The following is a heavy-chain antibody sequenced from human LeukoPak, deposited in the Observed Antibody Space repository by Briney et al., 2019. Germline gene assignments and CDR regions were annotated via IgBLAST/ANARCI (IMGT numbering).Heavy chain of an antibody. CDR3: ARTLQFHYYFDY. D-gene: IGHD5-24*01. Sequence: PSQTLSLTCTVSGGSISSGSYYWSWIRQPAGKGLEWIGRIYTSGSTNYNPSLKSRVTISVDTSKNQFSLKLSSVTAADTAVYYCARTLQFHYYFDYWGQGTLVTVSP. J-gene: IGHJ4*02. CDR1: GGSISSGSYY. CDR2: IYTSGST. V-gene: IGHV4-61*02.